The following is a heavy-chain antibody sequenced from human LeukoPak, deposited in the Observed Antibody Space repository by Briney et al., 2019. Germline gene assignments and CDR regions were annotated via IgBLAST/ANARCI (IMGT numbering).Heavy chain of an antibody. CDR1: GYSISSGYY. Sequence: PSETLSLTCTVSGYSISSGYYWGWIRQPPGKGLEWIGSIYHSGSTYYNPPLKSRVTISVDTPKNQFSLRLTSVTAADTAVYYCANPPRAFDWLFDVWGKGTTVTVSS. D-gene: IGHD3-9*01. V-gene: IGHV4-38-2*02. J-gene: IGHJ6*04. CDR3: ANPPRAFDWLFDV. CDR2: IYHSGST.